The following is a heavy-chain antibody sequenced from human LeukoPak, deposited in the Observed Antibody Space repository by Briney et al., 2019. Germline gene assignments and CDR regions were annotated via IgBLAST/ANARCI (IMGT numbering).Heavy chain of an antibody. J-gene: IGHJ4*02. CDR3: ASYDILTWGFDY. V-gene: IGHV4-59*01. D-gene: IGHD3-9*01. Sequence: SETLSLTCTVSGGSISSYYWSWIRQPPGKGLEWIGYIYYSGSTNYNPSLKSRVTISVDTSKNQFSLKLSSVTAADTAVYYCASYDILTWGFDYWGQGTLVTVSS. CDR2: IYYSGST. CDR1: GGSISSYY.